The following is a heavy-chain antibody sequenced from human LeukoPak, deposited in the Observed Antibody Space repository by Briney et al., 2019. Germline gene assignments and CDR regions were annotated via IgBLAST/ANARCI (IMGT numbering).Heavy chain of an antibody. D-gene: IGHD3-22*01. CDR1: GGSLSDYY. CDR2: INHSGST. J-gene: IGHJ4*02. CDR3: ARGVSYDSSGYYMFFDY. Sequence: PSETLSLTCAVYGGSLSDYYWSWIRQPPGQGLEWIGEINHSGSTNYNPSLKSRVTISVDTSKNQFSPKLSSVTAADTAVYYCARGVSYDSSGYYMFFDYWGQGTLVTVSS. V-gene: IGHV4-34*01.